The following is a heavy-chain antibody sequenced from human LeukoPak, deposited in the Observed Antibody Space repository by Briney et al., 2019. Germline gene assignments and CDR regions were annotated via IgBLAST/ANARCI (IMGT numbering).Heavy chain of an antibody. V-gene: IGHV3-74*01. Sequence: GGSLRLSCAASGFTFSTYGMSWVRQAPGKGLEWVSGINSDGSSTSYADSVKGRFTISRDNAKNTLYLQMNSLRAEDTAVYYCARVGSDILALDYWGQGTLVTVSS. J-gene: IGHJ4*02. CDR3: ARVGSDILALDY. CDR1: GFTFSTYG. CDR2: INSDGSST. D-gene: IGHD3-9*01.